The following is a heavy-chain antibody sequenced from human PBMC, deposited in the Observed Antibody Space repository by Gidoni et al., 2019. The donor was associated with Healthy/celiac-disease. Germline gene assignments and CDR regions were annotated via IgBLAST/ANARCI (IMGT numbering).Heavy chain of an antibody. CDR2: INHSGST. J-gene: IGHJ4*02. V-gene: IGHV4-34*01. D-gene: IGHD6-13*01. CDR1: GGSFSCYY. CDR3: ARRSHIAAAGTSV. Sequence: QVQLQQWGAGLLKPSETLSLTCAVYGGSFSCYYWSWIRQPPGKGLEWIGEINHSGSTNYNPSLKSRVTISVDTSKNQFSLKLSSVTAADTAVYYCARRSHIAAAGTSVWGQGTLVTVSS.